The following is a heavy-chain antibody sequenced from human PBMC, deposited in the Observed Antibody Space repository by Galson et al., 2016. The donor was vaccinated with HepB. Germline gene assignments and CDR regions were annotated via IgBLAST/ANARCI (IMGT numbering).Heavy chain of an antibody. CDR2: IWYDGSNK. Sequence: SLRLSCAASGFTFSRHGMHWVRQTPGKGLEWVAAIWYDGSNKYYVDSVKGRFSISRGDSKNALYLQMNSLRAEDTAVYYCARERRYYGSGSHYYFDFWGQGTLVTVSS. J-gene: IGHJ4*02. CDR3: ARERRYYGSGSHYYFDF. V-gene: IGHV3-33*01. D-gene: IGHD3-10*01. CDR1: GFTFSRHG.